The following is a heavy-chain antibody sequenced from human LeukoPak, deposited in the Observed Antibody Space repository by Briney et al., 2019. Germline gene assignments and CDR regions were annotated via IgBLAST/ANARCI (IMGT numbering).Heavy chain of an antibody. J-gene: IGHJ4*02. V-gene: IGHV4-59*01. CDR1: GDSIGSYY. CDR3: ARESRTSGYSNFYFDY. CDR2: IYYSGST. D-gene: IGHD3-22*01. Sequence: SETLSLTCTVSGDSIGSYYWSWIRQPPGKGLEWMGHIYYSGSTNYNPSLKSRVTISVDTSKNQFSLKLSSVTAADTAVYYCARESRTSGYSNFYFDYWGQGTLVTVSS.